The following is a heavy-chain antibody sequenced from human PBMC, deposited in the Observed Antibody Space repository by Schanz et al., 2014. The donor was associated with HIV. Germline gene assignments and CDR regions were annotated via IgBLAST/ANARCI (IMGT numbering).Heavy chain of an antibody. CDR2: ISYNGNEK. V-gene: IGHV3-30*18. D-gene: IGHD6-6*01. J-gene: IGHJ4*02. Sequence: QVQVVESGGGVVQPGRSLTLSCATTGFPLRDYGMHWVRQAAGKGLEWLAFISYNGNEKDYGDSVKGRFNISRDNSRNTLYLQMNSLRADDTAVYYCAKGWRGYSISSLVDYWGQGSLVTVSS. CDR3: AKGWRGYSISSLVDY. CDR1: GFPLRDYG.